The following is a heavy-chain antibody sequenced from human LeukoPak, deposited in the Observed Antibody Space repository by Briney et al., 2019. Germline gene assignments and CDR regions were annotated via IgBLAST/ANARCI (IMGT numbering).Heavy chain of an antibody. CDR3: TRDHYNSFDY. V-gene: IGHV3-49*04. J-gene: IGHJ4*02. Sequence: GGSLRLSCTDSGFTFRDYAMSWVRQAPGKGLEWVGFIRSNTFGGTTEYAASVKGRFTVSRDDSRSIVYLQMNSLTTEDTAVYYCTRDHYNSFDYWGQGTLVSVSP. CDR1: GFTFRDYA. D-gene: IGHD5-24*01. CDR2: IRSNTFGGTT.